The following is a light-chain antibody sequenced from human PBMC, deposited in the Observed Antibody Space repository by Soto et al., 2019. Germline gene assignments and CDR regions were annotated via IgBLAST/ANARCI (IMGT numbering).Light chain of an antibody. J-gene: IGKJ4*01. Sequence: DIQMTQSPSSLSASVGDRVTITCRASQSISSYLNWYQQKPGKAPKLLIYAASSLQRGVPSRFSGSGSGTDFTLTISSLQPEDFATYYCKQSYSNPLTFGGETKVEIK. CDR1: QSISSY. CDR3: KQSYSNPLT. V-gene: IGKV1-39*01. CDR2: AAS.